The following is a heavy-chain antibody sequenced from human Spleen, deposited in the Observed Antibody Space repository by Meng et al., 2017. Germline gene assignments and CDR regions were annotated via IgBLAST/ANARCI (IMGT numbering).Heavy chain of an antibody. Sequence: QVHRCEWGAGLLKPSETLSLTCFGSVVSFSDYYWSWIRQPPGKGLEWMVEINHSGSTNYNPSLESRATISVDTSQNHLSLKLSSVTAADSAVYYCARGPTTMAHDFDYWGQGTLVTVSS. CDR2: INHSGST. CDR1: VVSFSDYY. V-gene: IGHV4-34*01. D-gene: IGHD4-11*01. J-gene: IGHJ4*02. CDR3: ARGPTTMAHDFDY.